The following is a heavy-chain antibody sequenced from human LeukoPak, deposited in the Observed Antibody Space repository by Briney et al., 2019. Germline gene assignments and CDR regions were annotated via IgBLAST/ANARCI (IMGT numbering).Heavy chain of an antibody. D-gene: IGHD3-3*01. CDR2: IIPILGIA. CDR3: ARDDRTRDFWSCYYTGVGYYYYGMDV. CDR1: GGTFSGYA. Sequence: ASVKVSCKASGGTFSGYAISWVRQAPGQGLEWMGRIIPILGIANYAQKFQGRVTITADNSTSTAYMELSSLRSEDTAVYYCARDDRTRDFWSCYYTGVGYYYYGMDVWGQGTTVTVSS. J-gene: IGHJ6*02. V-gene: IGHV1-69*04.